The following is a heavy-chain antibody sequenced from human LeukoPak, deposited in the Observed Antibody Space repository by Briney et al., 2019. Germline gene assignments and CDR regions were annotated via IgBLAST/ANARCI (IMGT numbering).Heavy chain of an antibody. D-gene: IGHD6-19*01. J-gene: IGHJ3*01. CDR3: ARGPVAGS. CDR1: GFTFSESY. Sequence: PGGSLRLSCAASGFTFSESYMTWIRQAPGKGLELVSYISQTGDDTYYVDSVKGRFTISRDNAKNSLYLQMNSLRAEDTAVYHCARGPVAGSWGQGTMVTVSS. V-gene: IGHV3-11*04. CDR2: ISQTGDDT.